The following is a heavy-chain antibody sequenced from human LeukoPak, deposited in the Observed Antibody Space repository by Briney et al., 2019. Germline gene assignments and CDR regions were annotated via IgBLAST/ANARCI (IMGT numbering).Heavy chain of an antibody. CDR2: ISGSGGST. D-gene: IGHD3-22*01. V-gene: IGHV3-23*01. CDR1: GFTFSSYA. Sequence: GGSLRLSCAASGFTFSSYAMSWVRQAPGKGLEWVSAISGSGGSTYYADSVKGRFTTSRDNSKNTLYLQMNSLRAEDTAVYYCAKGPLGSSGYHPYYFDYWGQGTLVTVSS. CDR3: AKGPLGSSGYHPYYFDY. J-gene: IGHJ4*02.